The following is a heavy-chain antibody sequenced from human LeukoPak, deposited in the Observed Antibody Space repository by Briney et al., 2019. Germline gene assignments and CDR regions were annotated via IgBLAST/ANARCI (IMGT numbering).Heavy chain of an antibody. CDR2: IGTAGDT. CDR1: GFTFSNYD. Sequence: GGSLRLSCAASGFTFSNYDMHWVRQATGKGLEWVSAIGTAGDTYYPGSVKGRFTISRENAKNSLYLQMNSLRAGDTAVYYCAREDQLVDAFDIWGQGTMVTVSS. V-gene: IGHV3-13*01. D-gene: IGHD2-2*01. CDR3: AREDQLVDAFDI. J-gene: IGHJ3*02.